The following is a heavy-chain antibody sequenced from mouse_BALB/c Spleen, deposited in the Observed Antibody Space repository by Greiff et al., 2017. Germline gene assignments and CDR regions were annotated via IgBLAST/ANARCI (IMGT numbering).Heavy chain of an antibody. V-gene: IGHV5-6-4*01. Sequence: EVQGVESGGGLVKPGGSLKLSCAASGFTFSSYTMSWVRQTPEKRLEWVATISSGGSYTYYPDSVKGRFTISRDNAKNTLYLQMSSLKSEDTAMYYCTRDRGDEGWFAYWGQGTLVTVSA. D-gene: IGHD3-1*01. CDR2: ISSGGSYT. CDR3: TRDRGDEGWFAY. CDR1: GFTFSSYT. J-gene: IGHJ3*01.